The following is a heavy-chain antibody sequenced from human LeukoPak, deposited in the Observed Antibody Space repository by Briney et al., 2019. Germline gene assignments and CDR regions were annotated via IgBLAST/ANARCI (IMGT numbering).Heavy chain of an antibody. V-gene: IGHV3-7*01. J-gene: IGHJ4*02. Sequence: GGSLRLSCAASGFTFTNYFMTWVRQAPGTGLGWVALIRQDGSDKYYVDSVTGRFTISRDNANNLLFLKMNSLRVDDTTVYYCGRGAALNWNSGGIDYWGQGTLVTVSS. D-gene: IGHD1-1*01. CDR1: GFTFTNYF. CDR2: IRQDGSDK. CDR3: GRGAALNWNSGGIDY.